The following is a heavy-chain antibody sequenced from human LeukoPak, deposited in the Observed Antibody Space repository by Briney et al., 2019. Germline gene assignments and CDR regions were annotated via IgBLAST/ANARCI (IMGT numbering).Heavy chain of an antibody. D-gene: IGHD6-19*01. CDR1: GFTFSSYS. CDR2: ISSSSSYI. CDR3: ARDRSFIAVAGTWYFDL. V-gene: IGHV3-21*01. Sequence: GGSLRLSRAASGFTFSSYSMNWVRQAPGKGLEWVSSISSSSSYIYYADSVKGRFTISRDNAKNSLYLQMNSLRAEDTAVYYCARDRSFIAVAGTWYFDLWGRGTLVTVSS. J-gene: IGHJ2*01.